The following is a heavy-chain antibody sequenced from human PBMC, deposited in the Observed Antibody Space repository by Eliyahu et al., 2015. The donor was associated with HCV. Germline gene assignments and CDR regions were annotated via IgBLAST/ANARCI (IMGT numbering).Heavy chain of an antibody. Sequence: QVQLQQWGAGLLKPSETLSLTCAVYGGSFSGYYWSWIRQPPGKGLEWIGEINHSGSTNYNPSLKSRVTISVDTSKNQFSLKLSSVTAADTAVYYCARELRVPAAIYSGRGNFDYWGQGTLVTVSS. J-gene: IGHJ4*02. CDR1: GGSFSGYY. CDR3: ARELRVPAAIYSGRGNFDY. V-gene: IGHV4-34*01. CDR2: INHSGST. D-gene: IGHD2-2*01.